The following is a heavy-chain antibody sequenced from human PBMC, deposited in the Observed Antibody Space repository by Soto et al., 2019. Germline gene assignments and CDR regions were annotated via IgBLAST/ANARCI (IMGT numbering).Heavy chain of an antibody. Sequence: GGSLRLSCAASGFTFSSYSMSWVRQAPGKGLEWVANIKQDGSEKYYVDSVKGRFTISRDNAKNSLYLQMNSLRAEDTAVYYCAGRMGSYYYYYMDVWGKGTTVTVSS. CDR1: GFTFSSYS. J-gene: IGHJ6*03. V-gene: IGHV3-7*01. D-gene: IGHD1-26*01. CDR2: IKQDGSEK. CDR3: AGRMGSYYYYYMDV.